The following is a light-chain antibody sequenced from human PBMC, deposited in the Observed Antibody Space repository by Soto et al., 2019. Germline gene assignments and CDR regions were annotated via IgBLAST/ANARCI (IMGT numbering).Light chain of an antibody. CDR2: KAS. V-gene: IGKV1-5*03. J-gene: IGKJ1*01. CDR3: QQYKSYSRT. Sequence: DVRMYQALSTLSASIGERVTITCRASQSISSWLAWYQQKPGKAPKLLIYKASSLESGVSSRFSGSGSGTEFTLTISSLQPDDFATYYCQQYKSYSRTFGQGTKVDIK. CDR1: QSISSW.